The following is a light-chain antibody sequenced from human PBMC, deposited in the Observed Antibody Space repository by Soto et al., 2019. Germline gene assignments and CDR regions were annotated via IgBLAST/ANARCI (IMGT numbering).Light chain of an antibody. Sequence: IVLRQSPGTLSLSPGERSTLSCRASQTGNNNYLAWYQLKSGQAPRLLIYGVYTRASGIPDRFSGSGSGTEFTLTITRLEPEDSAVYFCQHYGYAQWTFGQGTKV. J-gene: IGKJ1*01. CDR2: GVY. CDR1: QTGNNNY. CDR3: QHYGYAQWT. V-gene: IGKV3-20*01.